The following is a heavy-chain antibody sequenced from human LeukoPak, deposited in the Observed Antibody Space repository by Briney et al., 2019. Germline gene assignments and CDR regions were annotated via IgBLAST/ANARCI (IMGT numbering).Heavy chain of an antibody. D-gene: IGHD5-12*01. CDR3: ARGVRGYSGYDLSPHYYGMDV. J-gene: IGHJ6*02. Sequence: SGTLSLTPTVSGGSLSSGRYYWSWIRLHPGKWLEWIVYIYYSGGTYYNPSLTSRVTISSDTSKKKLSLKLSSVTAADTAVYYCARGVRGYSGYDLSPHYYGMDVWPQGTTVTVSS. CDR2: IYYSGGT. V-gene: IGHV4-31*03. CDR1: GGSLSSGRYY.